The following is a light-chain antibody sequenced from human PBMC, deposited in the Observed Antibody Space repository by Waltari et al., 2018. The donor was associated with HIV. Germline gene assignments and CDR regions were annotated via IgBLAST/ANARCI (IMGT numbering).Light chain of an antibody. CDR3: QQSYSLPVT. CDR1: QNINSY. J-gene: IGKJ4*01. V-gene: IGKV1-39*01. CDR2: GAL. Sequence: QMTQSPSSLSASVGGRVSISCRSSQNINSYLNWYQQNSGRAPQLLVYGALNLYTWAPRRFSGSGSGTDFTLTITSLQPEDFATYFCQQSYSLPVTFGGGTKVEV.